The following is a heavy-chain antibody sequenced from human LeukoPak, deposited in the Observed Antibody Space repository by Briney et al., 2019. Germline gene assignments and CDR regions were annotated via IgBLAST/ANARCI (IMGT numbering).Heavy chain of an antibody. CDR1: GGSISSSNW. J-gene: IGHJ3*02. CDR2: IKQDGSEK. V-gene: IGHV3-7*01. D-gene: IGHD6-13*01. CDR3: AKGLHSSSWNDAFDI. Sequence: GTLSLTCAVSGGSISSSNWWSWVRQPPGKGLEWVANIKQDGSEKYYVDSVKGRFTISRDNAKNSLYLQMNSLRVEDTAVYYCAKGLHSSSWNDAFDIWGQGTTVTVSS.